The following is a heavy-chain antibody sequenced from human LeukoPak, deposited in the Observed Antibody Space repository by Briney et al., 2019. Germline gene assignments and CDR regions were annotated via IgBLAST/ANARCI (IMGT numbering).Heavy chain of an antibody. CDR1: GGSFSGYY. CDR2: INHSGST. V-gene: IGHV4-34*01. J-gene: IGHJ3*02. D-gene: IGHD3-10*01. CDR3: ARGRRITMVRGVIPPAFDI. Sequence: SETLSLTCAVCGGSFSGYYWSWIRQPPGKGLEWIGEINHSGSTNYNPSLKSRVTISVDTSKNQFSLKLSSVTAADTAVYYCARGRRITMVRGVIPPAFDIWGQGTMVTVSS.